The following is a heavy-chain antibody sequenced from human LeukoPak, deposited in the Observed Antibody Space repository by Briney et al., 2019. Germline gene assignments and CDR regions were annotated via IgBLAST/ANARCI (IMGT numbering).Heavy chain of an antibody. J-gene: IGHJ4*02. V-gene: IGHV1-2*02. D-gene: IGHD5-18*01. CDR3: AREGQLWPSFDY. Sequence: ASVKVSCKASGYTFTGYYMHWVRQAPGQWLEWMGWINPNSGGTNYAQKFQGRVTMTRDTSISTAYMELSRLRSDDTAVYYCAREGQLWPSFDYWGQGTLVTVSS. CDR2: INPNSGGT. CDR1: GYTFTGYY.